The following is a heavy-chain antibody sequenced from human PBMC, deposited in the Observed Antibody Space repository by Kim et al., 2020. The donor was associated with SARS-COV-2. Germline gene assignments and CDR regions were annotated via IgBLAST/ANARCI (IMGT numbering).Heavy chain of an antibody. CDR1: GYTFTSYA. CDR3: ARMISGSYHSTDI. J-gene: IGHJ4*02. Sequence: ASVKVTCEASGYTFTSYAMHWVRQAPGQRIEWMAYINAGNGNTKNPQRFQGRLTITRDTSASTTYMELSSLRSEDTAVYFCARMISGSYHSTDIWGQGTPVTVSS. V-gene: IGHV1-3*01. D-gene: IGHD1-26*01. CDR2: INAGNGNT.